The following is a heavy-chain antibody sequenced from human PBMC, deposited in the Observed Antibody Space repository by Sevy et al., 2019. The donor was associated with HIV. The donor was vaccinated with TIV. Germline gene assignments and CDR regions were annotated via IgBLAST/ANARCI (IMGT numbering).Heavy chain of an antibody. J-gene: IGHJ4*02. CDR1: GFTFGDYA. V-gene: IGHV3-49*04. D-gene: IGHD3-3*01. CDR2: IKSKAQGGTI. Sequence: GGSLRLSCTTSGFTFGDYAMNWVRQAPGKGLEWVAFIKSKAQGGTIDHAASVKGRFTISRDDSKSIAYLEMNNLKIEDSAVYYCTRWSGGPSIFDYWGQGTLVTVSS. CDR3: TRWSGGPSIFDY.